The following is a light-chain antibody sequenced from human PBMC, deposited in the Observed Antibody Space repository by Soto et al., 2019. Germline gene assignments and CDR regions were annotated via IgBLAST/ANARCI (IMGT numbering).Light chain of an antibody. V-gene: IGLV2-8*01. CDR2: EVN. CDR1: SSDVGAYNY. CDR3: NSYAGSNSFV. Sequence: ALTQPPSASGSPGQSVTISCTGTSSDVGAYNYVSWYQQHPGKAPQLMIYEVNKRPSGVPDRFSGSKSGNTASLTVSGLQAEDEADYYCNSYAGSNSFVFGSGTKVTVL. J-gene: IGLJ1*01.